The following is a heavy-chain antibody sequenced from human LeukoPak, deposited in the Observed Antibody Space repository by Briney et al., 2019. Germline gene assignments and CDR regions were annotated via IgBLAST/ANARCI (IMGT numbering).Heavy chain of an antibody. J-gene: IGHJ4*02. CDR1: GGSFSGYY. V-gene: IGHV4-34*01. CDR3: SITTGTTLGLMDY. CDR2: INHSGST. D-gene: IGHD1-1*01. Sequence: SETLSLTCALYGGSFSGYYWRWIRQPPGKGLEWIGEINHSGSTNYNPSLKSRVTISVDTSKNQLSLKMSSVTAADTAVYYCSITTGTTLGLMDYWGQGTLVTDSS.